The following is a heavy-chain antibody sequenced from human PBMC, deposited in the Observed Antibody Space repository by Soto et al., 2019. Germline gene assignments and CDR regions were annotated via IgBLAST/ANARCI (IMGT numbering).Heavy chain of an antibody. D-gene: IGHD3-3*01. CDR1: GFTFSSYG. V-gene: IGHV3-13*01. CDR3: ARDRAISPFNYYGMDV. Sequence: GGSLRLSCAASGFTFSSYGMHWVRQATGKGLVWVSAIGTAGDTYYPGSVKGRFTISRENAKNSLYLQMNSLRAEDTAVYYCARDRAISPFNYYGMDVWGHGTTVTVSS. CDR2: IGTAGDT. J-gene: IGHJ6*02.